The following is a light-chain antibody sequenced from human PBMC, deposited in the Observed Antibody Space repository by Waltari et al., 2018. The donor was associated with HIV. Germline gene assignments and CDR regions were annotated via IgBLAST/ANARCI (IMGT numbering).Light chain of an antibody. Sequence: SALTQPASVSRSPGQSFTTSCTGTSSEMGNYTLVSSYQQHPGRAPKLIIYEATKRPSGVSNRFSGSRSGNTASLTISGLQAEDEADYYCCSYTGSKVFGSGTKVIVL. J-gene: IGLJ1*01. V-gene: IGLV2-23*01. CDR2: EAT. CDR1: SSEMGNYTL. CDR3: CSYTGSKV.